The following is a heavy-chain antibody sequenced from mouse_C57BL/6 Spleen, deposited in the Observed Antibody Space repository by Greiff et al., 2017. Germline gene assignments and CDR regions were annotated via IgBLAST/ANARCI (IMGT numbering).Heavy chain of an antibody. Sequence: QVQLKQPGAELVMPGASVKLSCKASGYTFTSYWMHWVKQRPGQGLEWIGEIDPSDSYTNYNQKFKGKSTLTVDKSSSTAYMQLSSLTSEDSAVYYCARWGADFDYWGQGTTLTVSS. CDR3: ARWGADFDY. V-gene: IGHV1-69*01. CDR2: IDPSDSYT. CDR1: GYTFTSYW. J-gene: IGHJ2*01.